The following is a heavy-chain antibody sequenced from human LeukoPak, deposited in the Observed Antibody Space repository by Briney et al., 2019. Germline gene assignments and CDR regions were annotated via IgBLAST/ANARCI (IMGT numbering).Heavy chain of an antibody. CDR3: ARHGYGDYVVALDV. J-gene: IGHJ3*01. D-gene: IGHD4-17*01. V-gene: IGHV4-39*01. CDR2: AYYTGST. CDR1: GGSISNTIYY. Sequence: SETLSLTCTVSGGSISNTIYYWGWIRQPPGKGLEWIGTAYYTGSTYYNPSLKSRVTISVGTSQNQFSLKLSSVTASDTAVYYCARHGYGDYVVALDVWGQGTMVTVSS.